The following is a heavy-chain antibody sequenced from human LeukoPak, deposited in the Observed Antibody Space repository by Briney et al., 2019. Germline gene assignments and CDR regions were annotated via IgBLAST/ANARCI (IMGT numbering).Heavy chain of an antibody. Sequence: GESLKISCKGSGYRFTDYWIGWVRQMPGKGLEWMGIIYPGDSDTRYSPSFQGQVTISADKSINTAHLQWSSLKASDTAMYYCARGAAGTTPDYYYFGLNVWGQGTTVRVSS. CDR3: ARGAAGTTPDYYYFGLNV. V-gene: IGHV5-51*01. CDR1: GYRFTDYW. J-gene: IGHJ6*02. CDR2: IYPGDSDT. D-gene: IGHD1-7*01.